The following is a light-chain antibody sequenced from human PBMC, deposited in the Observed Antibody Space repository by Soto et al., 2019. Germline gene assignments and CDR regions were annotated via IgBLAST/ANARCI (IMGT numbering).Light chain of an antibody. CDR3: AAWDDSLSGLPYV. CDR1: SSNIGSNY. V-gene: IGLV1-47*01. J-gene: IGLJ1*01. CDR2: RNN. Sequence: QSVLTQPPSASGTPGQRVTISCSGSSSNIGSNYVYWYQQLPGTAPELLIYRNNQRPSGVPDRFSGSKSGTSASLAISGLRSEDEADYYCAAWDDSLSGLPYVFGTGTKVTVL.